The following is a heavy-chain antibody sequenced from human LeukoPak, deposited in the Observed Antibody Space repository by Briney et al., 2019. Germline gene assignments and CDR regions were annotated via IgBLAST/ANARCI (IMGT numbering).Heavy chain of an antibody. Sequence: GGSLRLSCAASGFTFSSYAMSWVRQAPGKGLEWVSAISGSGGSTYYADSVKGRFTISRDNAKNSLYLQMNSLRAEDTAVYYCARSAGITGTEGAFDIWGQGTMVTVSS. V-gene: IGHV3-23*01. CDR2: ISGSGGST. D-gene: IGHD1-20*01. CDR3: ARSAGITGTEGAFDI. CDR1: GFTFSSYA. J-gene: IGHJ3*02.